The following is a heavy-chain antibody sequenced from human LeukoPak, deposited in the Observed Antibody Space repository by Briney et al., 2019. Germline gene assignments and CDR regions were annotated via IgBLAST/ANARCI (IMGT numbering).Heavy chain of an antibody. CDR1: GFTVSSNY. D-gene: IGHD6-19*01. V-gene: IGHV3-11*01. J-gene: IGHJ4*02. Sequence: GGSLRLSCAASGFTVSSNYMSWVRQAPGKGLEWVSYISSSGSTIYYADSVKGRFTISRDNAKNSLYLQMNSLRVEDTAVYYCAKGWESSGWYGAKFDYWGQGTLVTVSS. CDR2: ISSSGSTI. CDR3: AKGWESSGWYGAKFDY.